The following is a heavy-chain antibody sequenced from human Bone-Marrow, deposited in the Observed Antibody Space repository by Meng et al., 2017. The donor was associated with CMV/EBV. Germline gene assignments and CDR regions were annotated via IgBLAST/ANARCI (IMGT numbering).Heavy chain of an antibody. Sequence: SETLSLTCTVSGGSISSSSYYWGWIRQPPGKGLEWIGSIYYSGSTYYNPSLKSRVTISVDTSKNQFSLKLSSVTAADTAVYYCARDHDWNYFDPWGQGTRVTVSS. V-gene: IGHV4-39*02. J-gene: IGHJ5*02. D-gene: IGHD1-7*01. CDR3: ARDHDWNYFDP. CDR2: IYYSGST. CDR1: GGSISSSSYY.